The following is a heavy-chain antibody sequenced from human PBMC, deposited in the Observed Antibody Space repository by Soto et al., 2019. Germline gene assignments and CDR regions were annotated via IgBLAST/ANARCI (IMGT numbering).Heavy chain of an antibody. CDR3: AREEGIVVVTATLDY. CDR2: ISYDGSNK. D-gene: IGHD2-21*02. V-gene: IGHV3-30*03. Sequence: QVQLVESGGGVVQPGRSLRLSCAASGFTFSSYGMHWVRQAPGKGLEWVAVISYDGSNKYYADSVKGRFTISRDNSKNTLYLQMNILRAEDTAVYYCAREEGIVVVTATLDYWGQGTLVTVSS. J-gene: IGHJ4*02. CDR1: GFTFSSYG.